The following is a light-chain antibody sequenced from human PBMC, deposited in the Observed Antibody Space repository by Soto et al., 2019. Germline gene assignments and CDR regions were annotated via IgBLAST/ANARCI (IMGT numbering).Light chain of an antibody. Sequence: DIQMTQSPSSLSASVGDRVAISCRASQTVDNYLNWYQQKPGKAPKLLIYAATFLQNGVPSRFSASGSGTHFTLTISSLQPEDFATYYCQQSSTSVWTFGQGTKVDIK. CDR2: AAT. CDR1: QTVDNY. V-gene: IGKV1-39*01. CDR3: QQSSTSVWT. J-gene: IGKJ1*01.